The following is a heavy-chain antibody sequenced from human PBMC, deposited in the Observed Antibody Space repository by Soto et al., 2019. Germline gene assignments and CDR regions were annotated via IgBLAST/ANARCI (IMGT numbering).Heavy chain of an antibody. Sequence: SETLSLICTVSGGSISSGGYYWSWIRQHPGKGLEWIGYIYYSGSTYYNPSLKSRVTISVDTSKNQFSLKLSSVTAADTAVYYCARADSSSWYTFFDYWGQGTLVTVSS. D-gene: IGHD6-13*01. V-gene: IGHV4-31*03. CDR2: IYYSGST. CDR3: ARADSSSWYTFFDY. CDR1: GGSISSGGYY. J-gene: IGHJ4*02.